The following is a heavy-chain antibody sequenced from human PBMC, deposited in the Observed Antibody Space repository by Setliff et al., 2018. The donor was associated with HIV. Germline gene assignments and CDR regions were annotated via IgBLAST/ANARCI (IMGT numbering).Heavy chain of an antibody. Sequence: SETLSLTCAVYGGSFSANYWTWIRQPPGEGLEWIGYIYSSGSTNYNPSLKSRVTISVDTSKNQFSLNLNSVTAADTAVYYCARQGAAHSPFVYWGQGALVTVSS. V-gene: IGHV4-59*08. CDR3: ARQGAAHSPFVY. CDR1: GGSFSANY. J-gene: IGHJ4*02. CDR2: IYSSGST. D-gene: IGHD5-18*01.